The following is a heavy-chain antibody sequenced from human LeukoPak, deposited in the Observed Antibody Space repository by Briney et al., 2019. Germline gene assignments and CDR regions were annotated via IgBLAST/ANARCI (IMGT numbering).Heavy chain of an antibody. V-gene: IGHV3-13*01. CDR3: ARAGDVLRFLEWLPPNWFDP. J-gene: IGHJ5*02. CDR2: IGTEDDT. Sequence: PGGSLRLSCTASGFTLRNYDMHWVRQTTEKGLEWVSGIGTEDDTFYPDSVKGRLTISRENAKNSFYLQMNSLRAGDTAVYYCARAGDVLRFLEWLPPNWFDPWGQGTLVTVSS. CDR1: GFTLRNYD. D-gene: IGHD3-3*01.